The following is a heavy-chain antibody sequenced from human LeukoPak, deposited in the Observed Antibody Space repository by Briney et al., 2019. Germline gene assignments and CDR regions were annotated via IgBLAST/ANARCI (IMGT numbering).Heavy chain of an antibody. Sequence: SETLSLTCTVSGGSISSSSYYWGWIRQPPGKGLEWIGSIYYSGSTYYNPSLKSRVTISVDTSKNQFSLKLSSVTAADTAVYYCARVPSPAAAGDYWGQGTLVTVSS. D-gene: IGHD6-13*01. CDR3: ARVPSPAAAGDY. J-gene: IGHJ4*02. CDR1: GGSISSSSYY. V-gene: IGHV4-39*07. CDR2: IYYSGST.